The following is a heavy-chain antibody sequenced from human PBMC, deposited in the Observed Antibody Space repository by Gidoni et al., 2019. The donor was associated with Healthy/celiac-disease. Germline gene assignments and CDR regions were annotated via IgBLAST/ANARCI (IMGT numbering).Heavy chain of an antibody. J-gene: IGHJ6*03. CDR3: ARGAPPSGVVVVPAARGDYMDV. V-gene: IGHV4-34*01. CDR2: INHSGST. D-gene: IGHD2-2*01. Sequence: QVQLQQWGAGLLKPSETLSLTCAVYGGSFSGYYWSWIRQPPGKGLEWIGEINHSGSTNYNPSLKSRVTISVDTSKNQFFLKLSSVTAADTAVYYCARGAPPSGVVVVPAARGDYMDVWGKGTTVTVSS. CDR1: GGSFSGYY.